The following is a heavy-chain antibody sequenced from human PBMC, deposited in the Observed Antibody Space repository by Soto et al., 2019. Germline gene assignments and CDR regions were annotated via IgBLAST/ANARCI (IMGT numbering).Heavy chain of an antibody. CDR1: GFTFSDYG. J-gene: IGHJ6*03. CDR2: IWYDGTLK. V-gene: IGHV3-33*01. Sequence: QVQLVESGGGVVQPGRSLRLSCATSGFTFSDYGFHWVRQAPGKGLEWVAVIWYDGTLKYYADSVKGRFTISRDNSKNTLSLLMTALRAEDTAVYYCARYNYCMGVWGKGTTVTVSS. CDR3: ARYNYCMGV.